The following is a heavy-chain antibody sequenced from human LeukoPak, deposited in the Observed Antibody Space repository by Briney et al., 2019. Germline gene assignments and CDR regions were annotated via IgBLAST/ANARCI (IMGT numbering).Heavy chain of an antibody. CDR3: ARRGSGWYFPSDY. CDR1: GGSISSSNW. J-gene: IGHJ4*02. CDR2: IYHGGST. V-gene: IGHV4-4*02. Sequence: SETLSLTCAVSGGSISSSNWWSWVRQPPGKGLEWIGEIYHGGSTNYNPSLKSRVTISVDKSKNQFSLKLSSVTAADTAVYYCARRGSGWYFPSDYWGQGTLVTVSS. D-gene: IGHD6-19*01.